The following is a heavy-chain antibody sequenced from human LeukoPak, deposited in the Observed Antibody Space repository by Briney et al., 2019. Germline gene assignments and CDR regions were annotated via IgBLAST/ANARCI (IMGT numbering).Heavy chain of an antibody. D-gene: IGHD3-10*01. Sequence: SVKVSCKASGFTFTSSAMQWVRQARGQRLEWIGWIVVGSGNTNYAQKFQERVTITRDMSTSTAYMELSRLRSDDTAVYYCARVRGDATPSYFDYWGQGTLVTVSS. CDR2: IVVGSGNT. CDR1: GFTFTSSA. J-gene: IGHJ4*02. CDR3: ARVRGDATPSYFDY. V-gene: IGHV1-58*02.